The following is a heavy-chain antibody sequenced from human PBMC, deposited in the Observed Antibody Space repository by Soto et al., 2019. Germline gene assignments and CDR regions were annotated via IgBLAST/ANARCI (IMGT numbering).Heavy chain of an antibody. CDR2: ISGSGGST. Sequence: GGSLRLSCAASGFTFSSYAMSWVRQAPGKGLEWVSAISGSGGSTYYADSVKGRFTISRDNSKNTLYLQMNSLRAEDTAVYYCAKDDAPSEQLVPHHNMDVWGKGTTVTVSS. CDR1: GFTFSSYA. V-gene: IGHV3-23*01. D-gene: IGHD6-13*01. CDR3: AKDDAPSEQLVPHHNMDV. J-gene: IGHJ6*03.